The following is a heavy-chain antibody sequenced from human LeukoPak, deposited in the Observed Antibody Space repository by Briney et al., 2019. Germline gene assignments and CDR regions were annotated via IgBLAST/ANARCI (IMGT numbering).Heavy chain of an antibody. J-gene: IGHJ4*02. V-gene: IGHV3-23*01. D-gene: IGHD3-22*01. CDR1: GFTFSAYA. Sequence: GGSLRLSCAASGFTFSAYALTWVRQAPGKGLEWVSTIGYSGADTYYADSVKGRFTISRDNSKNTLYLQMNSLRAEDTAVYYCAKLVLRYDSFPNYFDYWGQGTLVTVSS. CDR3: AKLVLRYDSFPNYFDY. CDR2: IGYSGADT.